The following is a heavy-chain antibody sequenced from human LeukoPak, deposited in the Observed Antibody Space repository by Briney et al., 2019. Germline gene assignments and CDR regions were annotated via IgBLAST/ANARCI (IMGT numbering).Heavy chain of an antibody. D-gene: IGHD2-21*02. Sequence: SETLSLTCAVYGGSFSGYYWSWICQPPGKGLEWIGEINHSGSTNYNPSLKSRVTISVDTSKNQFSLKLSSVTAADTAVYYCASSCGGDCLSSRGQGTLVTVSS. CDR3: ASSCGGDCLSS. CDR2: INHSGST. V-gene: IGHV4-34*01. J-gene: IGHJ4*02. CDR1: GGSFSGYY.